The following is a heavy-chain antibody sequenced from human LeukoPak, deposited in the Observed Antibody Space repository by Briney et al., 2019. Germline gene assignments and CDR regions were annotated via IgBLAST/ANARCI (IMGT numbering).Heavy chain of an antibody. J-gene: IGHJ4*02. CDR3: ARTYSSSDEFDY. CDR2: INPSGGST. D-gene: IGHD6-13*01. Sequence: GASVNVSCKASGYTFTSYYIHWVRRAPGQGLEWMGIINPSGGSTTYAQKFQGRVAMTRDTSTSRVYMEVSSLRSEDTAVYYCARTYSSSDEFDYWGQGTLVTVSS. V-gene: IGHV1-46*01. CDR1: GYTFTSYY.